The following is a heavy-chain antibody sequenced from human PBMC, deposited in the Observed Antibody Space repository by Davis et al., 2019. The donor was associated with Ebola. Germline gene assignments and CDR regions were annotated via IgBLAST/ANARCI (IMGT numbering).Heavy chain of an antibody. CDR3: ARTYSSSRNYYYYYGMDV. V-gene: IGHV1-69*06. D-gene: IGHD6-13*01. J-gene: IGHJ6*02. CDR1: GYTFTSYG. Sequence: SVKVSCKASGYTFTSYGISWVRQAPGQGLEWMGGIIPIFGTANYAQKFQGRVTITADKSTSTAYMELSSLRSEDTAVYYCARTYSSSRNYYYYYGMDVWGQGTTVTVSS. CDR2: IIPIFGTA.